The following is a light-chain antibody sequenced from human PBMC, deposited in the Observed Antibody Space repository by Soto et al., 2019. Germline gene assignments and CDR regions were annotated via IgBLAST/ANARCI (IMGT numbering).Light chain of an antibody. Sequence: QPVLTQPPSASGTPGQRVTISCSGSSSNIGTNTVFWYQQLPGAAPKLLIYSDNQRPSGVPDRFSGSKSGTSASLAISGLQSEDEADYYCAAWDVSLVVFGGGTKVTVL. J-gene: IGLJ2*01. CDR1: SSNIGTNT. CDR3: AAWDVSLVV. V-gene: IGLV1-44*01. CDR2: SDN.